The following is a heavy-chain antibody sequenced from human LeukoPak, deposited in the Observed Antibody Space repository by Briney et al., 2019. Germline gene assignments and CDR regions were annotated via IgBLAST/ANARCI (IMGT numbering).Heavy chain of an antibody. J-gene: IGHJ4*02. Sequence: PGGSLRLSCAASRFMFSSYAMSWVRQAPGKGLEWVAVIWFDGSNKYYADSVKGRFTISRDNSKNTLYLQMNSLRAEDTAVYYCARDRDWGCSYCSYWGQGTLVTVSS. D-gene: IGHD7-27*01. CDR2: IWFDGSNK. CDR1: RFMFSSYA. CDR3: ARDRDWGCSYCSY. V-gene: IGHV3-33*08.